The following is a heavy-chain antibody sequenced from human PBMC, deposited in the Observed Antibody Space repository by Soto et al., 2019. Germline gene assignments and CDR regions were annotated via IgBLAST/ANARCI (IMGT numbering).Heavy chain of an antibody. J-gene: IGHJ3*02. CDR2: MNHNSGNT. V-gene: IGHV1-8*01. CDR3: TRGAAFDI. CDR1: GYTFTSYD. Sequence: QVQLVQSGAAVKKPGASVKVSCKASGYTFTSYDFNWVRQATGQGLEWMGWMNHNSGNTGYVQKFQGRITMTRNTSISTAYMELSSLRSEDTAVYYFTRGAAFDIWGQVTMVTVSS.